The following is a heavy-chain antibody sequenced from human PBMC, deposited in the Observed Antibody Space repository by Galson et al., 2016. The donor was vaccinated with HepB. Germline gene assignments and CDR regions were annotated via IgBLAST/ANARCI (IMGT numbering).Heavy chain of an antibody. J-gene: IGHJ4*02. CDR1: GFIFSSYG. Sequence: SLRLSCAASGFIFSSYGMHWVRQAPGKGLEWVAAISTSGGSTDYADSVRGRFTISRDNSKNMLYLQMNSLRAEDLALYYCAKGTTRLGDNWGQGILVTISS. CDR3: AKGTTRLGDN. D-gene: IGHD4-11*01. CDR2: ISTSGGST. V-gene: IGHV3-23*01.